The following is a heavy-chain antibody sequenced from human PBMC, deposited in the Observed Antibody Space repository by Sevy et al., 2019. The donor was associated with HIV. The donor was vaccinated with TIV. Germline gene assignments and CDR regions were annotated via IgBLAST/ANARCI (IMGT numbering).Heavy chain of an antibody. CDR3: TRDGYSQPVGDAFDI. D-gene: IGHD5-18*01. J-gene: IGHJ3*02. CDR2: IRSKAYGGTT. V-gene: IGHV3-49*03. CDR1: GFTFGDYA. Sequence: GGSLRLSCTASGFTFGDYAMSWFRQAPGKGLEWVGFIRSKAYGGTTEYAASVKGRFTISRDDSKSIAYLQMNSLKTKDTAVYYCTRDGYSQPVGDAFDIWGQGTMVTVSS.